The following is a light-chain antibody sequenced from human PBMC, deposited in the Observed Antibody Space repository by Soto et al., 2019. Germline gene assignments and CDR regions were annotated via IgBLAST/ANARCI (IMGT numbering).Light chain of an antibody. J-gene: IGKJ1*01. V-gene: IGKV3-20*01. Sequence: EIVLMQSPGTLSLSPGETATLSCRASQTVNSDYLAWFQQRPGQAPRLLIFATSRRATDIPDRFSGSGSGTDFTLAIRRLEPEDFAVYYCHQFGYSPRTFGQGTKVDIK. CDR1: QTVNSDY. CDR3: HQFGYSPRT. CDR2: ATS.